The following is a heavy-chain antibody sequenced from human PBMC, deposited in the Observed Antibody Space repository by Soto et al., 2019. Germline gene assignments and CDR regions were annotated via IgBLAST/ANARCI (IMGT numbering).Heavy chain of an antibody. CDR2: MNPNSGNT. CDR1: GYTFTSYD. D-gene: IGHD6-19*01. J-gene: IGHJ6*02. CDR3: AREESSGWYRYYYYYYGMDV. V-gene: IGHV1-8*01. Sequence: ASVKVSCKASGYTFTSYDINWVRQATGQGLEWMGWMNPNSGNTGYAQKFQGRVTMTRNTSISTAYMELSSLRSEDTAVYYCAREESSGWYRYYYYYYGMDVWGQGTTVTVSS.